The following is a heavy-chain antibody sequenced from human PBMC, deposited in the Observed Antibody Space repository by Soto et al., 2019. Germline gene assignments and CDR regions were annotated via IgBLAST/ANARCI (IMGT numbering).Heavy chain of an antibody. J-gene: IGHJ4*02. CDR1: GFTFSSYG. V-gene: IGHV3-33*01. CDR2: IWYDGSNK. Sequence: QVQLVESGGGVVQPGRSLRLSCAASGFTFSSYGMHWVRQAPGKGLEWVAVIWYDGSNKYYADSVKGRFTISRDNSKNTLYLQLNSLRAEDTAVSYCACFGRWLSDYWGQGTLVTVSS. CDR3: ACFGRWLSDY. D-gene: IGHD3-3*01.